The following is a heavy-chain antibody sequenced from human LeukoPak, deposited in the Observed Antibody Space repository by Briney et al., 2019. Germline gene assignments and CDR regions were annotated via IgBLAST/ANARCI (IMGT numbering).Heavy chain of an antibody. Sequence: PSGTLSLTCAVSGGSISSSNWWSWVRQPPGKGLEWIGEIYHSRSTNYNPSLKSRVTISVDKSKNQFSLKLSSVTAADTAVYYCARVKYYDSSGYGGGFDYWGQGTLVTVSS. J-gene: IGHJ4*02. D-gene: IGHD3-22*01. CDR2: IYHSRST. CDR3: ARVKYYDSSGYGGGFDY. CDR1: GGSISSSNW. V-gene: IGHV4-4*02.